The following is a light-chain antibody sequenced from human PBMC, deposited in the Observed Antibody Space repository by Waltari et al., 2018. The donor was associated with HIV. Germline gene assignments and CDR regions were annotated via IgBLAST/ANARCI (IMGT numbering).Light chain of an antibody. Sequence: DIVLTQSPAPLSLSPGERATLSCRASQSVTSLLAWYQQKPGQVPRLLIYDASYRATGIPTRFSGSGSGTDFTLSISSLEPDDFAVYYCQQRSSWPLTFGGGTKVEIK. CDR2: DAS. CDR1: QSVTSL. CDR3: QQRSSWPLT. J-gene: IGKJ4*01. V-gene: IGKV3-11*01.